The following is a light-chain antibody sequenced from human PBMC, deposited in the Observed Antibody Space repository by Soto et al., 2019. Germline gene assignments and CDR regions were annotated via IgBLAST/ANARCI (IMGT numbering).Light chain of an antibody. V-gene: IGKV3-20*01. CDR1: QTVRNNY. J-gene: IGKJ4*01. CDR2: DAS. CDR3: QQLSSYPLT. Sequence: EFVLTQSPGTLSLSPGERATLSCRASQTVRNNYLAWYQQKPGQAPRLLIYDASNRAPGIPARISGRGSGTDFTLTISRLEPEDFAVYYCQQLSSYPLTFGGGTKVDIK.